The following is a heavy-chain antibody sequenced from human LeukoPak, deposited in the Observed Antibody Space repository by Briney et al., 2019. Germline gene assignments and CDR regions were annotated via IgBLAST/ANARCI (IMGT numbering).Heavy chain of an antibody. CDR2: IREDGSEK. J-gene: IGHJ4*02. V-gene: IGHV3-7*01. CDR1: GFTFSNYW. D-gene: IGHD3-10*01. CDR3: ARDLAGHYYGSGSSFDY. Sequence: GGSLRLSCAASGFTFSNYWMSWVRQAPGKGLEWVANIREDGSEKYYVDSVKGQFTISRDNAKNSLFLQMDSLRAKDTAVYYCARDLAGHYYGSGSSFDYWGQGTLVTVS.